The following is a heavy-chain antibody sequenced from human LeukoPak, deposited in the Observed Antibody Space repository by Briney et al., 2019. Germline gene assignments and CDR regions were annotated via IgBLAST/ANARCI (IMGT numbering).Heavy chain of an antibody. D-gene: IGHD4-23*01. CDR3: AREGGDYGGNPWDY. CDR2: ISSSSSYI. V-gene: IGHV3-21*04. Sequence: GGSLRLSCAASGFTFSSYSMNWVRQAPGKGLEWVSSISSSSSYIYYADSVKGRFTISRDNAKNSLYLQMNSLRAEDTAVYYCAREGGDYGGNPWDYWGQGTLVTVSS. CDR1: GFTFSSYS. J-gene: IGHJ4*02.